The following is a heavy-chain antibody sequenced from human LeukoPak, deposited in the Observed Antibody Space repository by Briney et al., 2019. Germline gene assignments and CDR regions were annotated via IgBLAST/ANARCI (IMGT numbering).Heavy chain of an antibody. CDR2: IRSKANGYTT. CDR1: GFTFSGSA. D-gene: IGHD2-15*01. V-gene: IGHV3-73*01. CDR3: TRLAGGDAFDI. J-gene: IGHJ3*02. Sequence: PGGSLKLSCAASGFTFSGSAMHWVRQASGKGLEWVGRIRSKANGYTTAYGASVKGRFTISRDDSQRATYVQMNSLKIEDTAVYYCTRLAGGDAFDIWGPGTMVTVPS.